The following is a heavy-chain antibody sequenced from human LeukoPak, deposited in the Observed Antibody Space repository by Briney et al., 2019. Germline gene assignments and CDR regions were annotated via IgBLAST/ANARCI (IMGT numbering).Heavy chain of an antibody. CDR3: AVDAGPYYYDSSGAP. V-gene: IGHV4-34*01. D-gene: IGHD3-22*01. J-gene: IGHJ5*02. Sequence: KPSETLSLTCAVYGGSFSGYYWSWIRQPPGKGLEWIGEINHSGSTNYNPSPKSRVTISVDTSKNQFSLKLSSVTAADTAVYYCAVDAGPYYYDSSGAPWGQGTLVTVSS. CDR2: INHSGST. CDR1: GGSFSGYY.